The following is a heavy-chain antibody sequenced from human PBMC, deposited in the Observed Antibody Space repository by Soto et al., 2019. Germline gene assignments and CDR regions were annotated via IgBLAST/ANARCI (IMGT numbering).Heavy chain of an antibody. V-gene: IGHV3-11*01. Sequence: PGGSMRLSCAASEFTFSDYYMSWIRQAPGKGLEWVSSISSSGSTIYYADSVKGRFTISRDNAKSSLYLQMMSLRAEDTAVYYCARVERSYYGSGNYYVYWGQGTLVTVSS. J-gene: IGHJ4*02. CDR2: ISSSGSTI. CDR3: ARVERSYYGSGNYYVY. D-gene: IGHD3-10*01. CDR1: EFTFSDYY.